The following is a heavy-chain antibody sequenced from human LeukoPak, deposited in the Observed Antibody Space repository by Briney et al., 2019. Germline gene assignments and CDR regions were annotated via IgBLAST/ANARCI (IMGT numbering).Heavy chain of an antibody. D-gene: IGHD6-13*01. CDR1: GFALSGYA. CDR3: AKGPTAAADTRYYYYYMDV. J-gene: IGHJ6*03. V-gene: IGHV3-23*01. CDR2: ISRRGGST. Sequence: AGRSLRLSSAASGFALSGYAMSWVRHAPGEGLEWVSAISRRGGSTYYADSVKGRFTISRDNSKNTLYLQMNSLRAEDTAVYYCAKGPTAAADTRYYYYYMDVWGKGTTVTVSS.